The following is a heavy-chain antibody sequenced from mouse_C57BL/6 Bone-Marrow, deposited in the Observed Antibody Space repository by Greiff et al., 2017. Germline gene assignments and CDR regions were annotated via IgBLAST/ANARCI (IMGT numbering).Heavy chain of an antibody. Sequence: VQLQQSGAELVRPGASVKLSCTASGFNIKDDYMHWVKQRPEQGLELIGWIDPENGDTEYASKFQGKATITADTSSNTAYLQLSSLTSEDTAVYYCTDYGSSYDYAMDYWGQGTSVTVSS. J-gene: IGHJ4*01. CDR3: TDYGSSYDYAMDY. CDR1: GFNIKDDY. CDR2: IDPENGDT. V-gene: IGHV14-4*01. D-gene: IGHD1-1*01.